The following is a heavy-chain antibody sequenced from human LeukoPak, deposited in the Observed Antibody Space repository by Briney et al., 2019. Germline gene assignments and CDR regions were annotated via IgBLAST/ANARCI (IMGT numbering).Heavy chain of an antibody. CDR2: INHSGST. J-gene: IGHJ4*02. Sequence: SETLSLTCAVYGGSFSGYYWSWIRQPPGKGLEWIGEINHSGSTNYNPSLKSRVTISVDTFKNQFSLKLSSVTAADTAVYYCARGGPRLLWFGERQNSRRYFDYWGQGTLVTVSS. V-gene: IGHV4-34*01. D-gene: IGHD3-10*01. CDR3: ARGGPRLLWFGERQNSRRYFDY. CDR1: GGSFSGYY.